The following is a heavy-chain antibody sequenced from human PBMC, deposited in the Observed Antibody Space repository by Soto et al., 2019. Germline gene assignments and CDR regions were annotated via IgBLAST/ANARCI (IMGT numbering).Heavy chain of an antibody. V-gene: IGHV4-34*01. CDR2: INHSGST. D-gene: IGHD3-10*01. J-gene: IGHJ4*02. CDR3: ARGRFKQSNYYGSGSSYYFDY. CDR1: GGSFSGYY. Sequence: PSETLSLTCAVYGGSFSGYYWSWIRQPPGKGLEWIGEINHSGSTNYNPSLESRVTISVDTSKNQFSLKLSSVTAADTAVYYCARGRFKQSNYYGSGSSYYFDYWGQGTLVTVSS.